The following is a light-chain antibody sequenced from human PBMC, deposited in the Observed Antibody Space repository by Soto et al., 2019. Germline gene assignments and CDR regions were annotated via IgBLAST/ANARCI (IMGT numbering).Light chain of an antibody. Sequence: EIVLTQSPATLSFSPWGRANLACRACQSVSSYLAWYQQKPGQAHRIIIYDSYNRATGIKDRFSGSGSGTDFTLTIRSIEPEDFAVYYCQQHSNWHPNFGQGKRLEIK. V-gene: IGKV3-11*01. CDR3: QQHSNWHPN. CDR1: QSVSSY. J-gene: IGKJ5*01. CDR2: DSY.